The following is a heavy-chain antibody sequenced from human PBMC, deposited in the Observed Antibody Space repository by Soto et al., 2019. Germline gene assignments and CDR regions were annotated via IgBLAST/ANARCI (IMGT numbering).Heavy chain of an antibody. Sequence: QVQLVQSGAEVKKPGSSVKVSCKASGGTFSSYTISWVRQAPGQGVEWMGRIIPILGIANYAQKFQGRVTITADKSTSTAYMELSSLRSEDTAVYYCARSRPAAYNSGWTRYFDLWGRGTLVTVSS. J-gene: IGHJ2*01. CDR1: GGTFSSYT. CDR3: ARSRPAAYNSGWTRYFDL. V-gene: IGHV1-69*02. CDR2: IIPILGIA. D-gene: IGHD6-19*01.